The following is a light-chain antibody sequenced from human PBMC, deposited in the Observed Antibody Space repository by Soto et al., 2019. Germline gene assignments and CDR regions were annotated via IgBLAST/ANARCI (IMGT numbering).Light chain of an antibody. J-gene: IGLJ1*01. CDR2: EVT. CDR1: SGDIGSYNR. CDR3: SSYTNINTRACV. V-gene: IGLV2-14*01. Sequence: QSVLTQPASVPGSPGQSITISCTGTSGDIGSYNRVSWYQQHPGKAPKLIIYEVTDRPSGVSNRFSGSKSGNTASLTISGLQAEDEAEYYCSSYTNINTRACVFGTGTKLTVL.